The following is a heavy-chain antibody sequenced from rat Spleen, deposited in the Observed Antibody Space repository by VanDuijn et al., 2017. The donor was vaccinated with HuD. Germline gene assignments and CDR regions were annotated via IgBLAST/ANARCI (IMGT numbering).Heavy chain of an antibody. CDR1: GFSLTSYS. CDR2: MWYDGDT. V-gene: IGHV2-16*01. CDR3: ARSDFSSPYYFDY. D-gene: IGHD1-8*01. J-gene: IGHJ2*01. Sequence: QVQLKESGPGLVQPSETLSLTCTVSGFSLTSYSVSWVRQPSGKGPEWMGRMWYDGDTAFNSALKSRLSISRDTSKSQLFLKMNRLQTEDTAMYFCARSDFSSPYYFDYWGQGVMVTVSS.